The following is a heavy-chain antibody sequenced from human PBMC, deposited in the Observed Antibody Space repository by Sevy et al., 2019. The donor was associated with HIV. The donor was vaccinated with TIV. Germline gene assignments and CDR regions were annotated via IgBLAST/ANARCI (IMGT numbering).Heavy chain of an antibody. CDR1: GYTFTSYG. CDR2: ISAYNGNT. J-gene: IGHJ4*02. Sequence: ASVKVSCKASGYTFTSYGISWVRQAPGQGLEWMGWISAYNGNTNYAQKLQGRVTMTTDTSTSTAYMELRSLRSDDTAVYYCARSEQYSYGLYYSDYWGQGTLVTVSS. CDR3: ARSEQYSYGLYYSDY. V-gene: IGHV1-18*01. D-gene: IGHD5-18*01.